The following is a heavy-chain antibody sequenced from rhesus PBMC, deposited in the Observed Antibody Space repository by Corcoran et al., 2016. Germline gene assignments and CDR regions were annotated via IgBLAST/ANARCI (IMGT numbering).Heavy chain of an antibody. J-gene: IGHJ4*01. Sequence: QVQLQESGPGLVQPSETLSLTCSVSGSSIRSVYSWGGIRQPPGKGLEYIGYISGSSGSTYDNPSLKSRVTMSKDTSKKQCSLKLSSVTAADTAVYYCARRSGSDGGLDYWGQGVLVTVSA. V-gene: IGHV4-99*01. CDR1: GSSIRSVYS. CDR2: ISGSSGST. CDR3: ARRSGSDGGLDY. D-gene: IGHD1-44*02.